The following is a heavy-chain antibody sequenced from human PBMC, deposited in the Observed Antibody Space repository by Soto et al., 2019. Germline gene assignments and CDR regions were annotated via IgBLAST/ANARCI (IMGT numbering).Heavy chain of an antibody. CDR3: ARHPRDVYNYGGSGIFDY. CDR1: GGSISSRTFW. V-gene: IGHV4-39*01. CDR2: MYYSGSS. J-gene: IGHJ4*02. Sequence: QLQLQESGPGLVKPSETLSLTCSVSGGSISSRTFWWAWLSQPPGKGLVWIGDMYYSGSSDSSPSLKSRVTLFVEAAKNQCSLKLNSVTAADTAVYYCARHPRDVYNYGGSGIFDYWGQGTLVTVSS. D-gene: IGHD5-12*01.